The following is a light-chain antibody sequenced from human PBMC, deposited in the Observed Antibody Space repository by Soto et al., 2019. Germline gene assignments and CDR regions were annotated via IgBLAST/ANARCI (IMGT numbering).Light chain of an antibody. V-gene: IGKV3-15*01. Sequence: EIVMMQSPATLSVSPGERATLSCRASQSVSSNLAWYQQKPGQAPRLLIYGASTRATGIPARFSGSGSGTEFTLTISSLQSEDFAVYYCQQYNNWPPVFGGGTKVEIK. CDR1: QSVSSN. CDR2: GAS. CDR3: QQYNNWPPV. J-gene: IGKJ4*01.